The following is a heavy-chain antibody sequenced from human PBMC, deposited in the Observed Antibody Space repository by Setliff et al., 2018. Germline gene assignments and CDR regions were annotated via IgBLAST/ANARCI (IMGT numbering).Heavy chain of an antibody. D-gene: IGHD3-22*01. J-gene: IGHJ3*02. CDR2: IDSSGTT. CDR1: GVAINSHY. CDR3: ARDSRNYYDSSGYPIDAFDI. Sequence: SETLSLTCTVSGVAINSHYWNWIRQPPERGLEWIGFIDSSGTTRYNSSLGSRVSISLDTSKTQFSLKMSSVTAADTAVYYCARDSRNYYDSSGYPIDAFDIWGQGTMVTDSS. V-gene: IGHV4-59*11.